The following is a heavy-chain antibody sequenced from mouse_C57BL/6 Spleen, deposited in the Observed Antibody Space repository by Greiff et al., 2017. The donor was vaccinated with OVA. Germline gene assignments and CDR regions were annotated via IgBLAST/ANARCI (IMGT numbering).Heavy chain of an antibody. CDR3: ARKVYYEYDEGSSGHAMDY. CDR2: ISSGSSTI. V-gene: IGHV5-17*01. D-gene: IGHD2-4*01. Sequence: EVQRVESGGGLVKPGGSLKLSCAASGFTFSDYGMHWVRQATEKGLEWVAYISSGSSTIYYADTVKGRLTISRDNAKNTVFLQMTSLRSDDTAMYYCARKVYYEYDEGSSGHAMDYWGQGTLVTVS. J-gene: IGHJ4*01. CDR1: GFTFSDYG.